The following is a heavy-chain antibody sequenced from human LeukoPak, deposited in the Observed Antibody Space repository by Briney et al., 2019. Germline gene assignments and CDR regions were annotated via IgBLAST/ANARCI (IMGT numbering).Heavy chain of an antibody. Sequence: PSETLSLTCAVYGGSFSGYYWSWIRQPPGKGLEWIGEINHSGSTNYNPSLKGRVTISVDTSKNQFSLKLSSVTAADTAVYYCARGLTAAPYYYYYYMDVWGKGTTVTVSS. CDR3: ARGLTAAPYYYYYYMDV. CDR1: GGSFSGYY. D-gene: IGHD6-13*01. CDR2: INHSGST. J-gene: IGHJ6*03. V-gene: IGHV4-34*01.